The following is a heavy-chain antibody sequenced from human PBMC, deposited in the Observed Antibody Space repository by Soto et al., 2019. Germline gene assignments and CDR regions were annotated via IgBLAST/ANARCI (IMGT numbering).Heavy chain of an antibody. D-gene: IGHD2-2*01. CDR1: GFTFSYYT. J-gene: IGHJ6*02. CDR2: ISNSGDTI. Sequence: WGSLRISFAASGFTFSYYTITWVLPSPVKWLEWVSGISNSGDTIYYADSVKGRFTISRDNFKNTLYLQMNSLRADDTAVYYCADPVPAPTHYDYYDMDVWGQGTTVTVSS. V-gene: IGHV3-23*01. CDR3: ADPVPAPTHYDYYDMDV.